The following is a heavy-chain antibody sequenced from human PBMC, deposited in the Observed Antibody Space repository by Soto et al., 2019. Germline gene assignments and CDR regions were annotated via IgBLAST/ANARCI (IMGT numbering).Heavy chain of an antibody. CDR1: GFTFSDYY. D-gene: IGHD2-21*02. V-gene: IGHV3-11*01. CDR3: ARDGSGCARGGDCYLDAFDI. Sequence: SGGSLRLSCAASGFTFSDYYMSWIRQAPGKGLEWVSYISSSGSTIYYADSVKGRFTISRDNAKNSLYLQMNSLRAEDTAVYYCARDGSGCARGGDCYLDAFDIWGQGTMVTVSS. J-gene: IGHJ3*02. CDR2: ISSSGSTI.